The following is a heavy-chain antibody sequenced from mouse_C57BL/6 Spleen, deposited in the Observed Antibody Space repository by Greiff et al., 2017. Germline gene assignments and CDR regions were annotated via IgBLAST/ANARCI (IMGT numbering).Heavy chain of an antibody. D-gene: IGHD1-1*01. CDR1: GYTFTSYW. V-gene: IGHV1-55*01. Sequence: QVQLKQPGAELVKPGASVKMSCKASGYTFTSYWITWVKQRPGQGLEWIGDIYPGSGSTNYNEKFKSKATLTVDTSSSTAYMQLSSLTSEDSAVYYCARPGGSSYVWYFDVWGTGTTVTVSS. J-gene: IGHJ1*03. CDR3: ARPGGSSYVWYFDV. CDR2: IYPGSGST.